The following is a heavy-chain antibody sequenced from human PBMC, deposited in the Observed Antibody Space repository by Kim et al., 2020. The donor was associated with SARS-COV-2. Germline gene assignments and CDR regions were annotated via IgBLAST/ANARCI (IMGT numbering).Heavy chain of an antibody. CDR1: GYTFTDYR. V-gene: IGHV1-3*04. CDR2: IDTADGDT. J-gene: IGHJ1*01. Sequence: ASVKVSCKASGYTFTDYRIHLVRQAPGQRPEWMGWIDTADGDTKYSQQFQGRVTMTRDISASTDYLDLGSLRSEDTAVFFCARCVIWFSGLYWGQGTLVTVSS. CDR3: ARCVIWFSGLY. D-gene: IGHD3-10*01.